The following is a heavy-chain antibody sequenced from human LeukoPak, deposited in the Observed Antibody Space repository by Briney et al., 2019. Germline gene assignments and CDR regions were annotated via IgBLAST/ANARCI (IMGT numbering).Heavy chain of an antibody. CDR3: ARLRVKHRIVVVPAASPHQD. Sequence: PSETLSLTCTVSGGSISSSSYYRGWIRQPPGKGLEWIGSIYYSGSTYYNPPLKSRVTISVDTSKNQFSLKLSSVTAADTAVYYCARLRVKHRIVVVPAASPHQDWGQGTLVTVSS. J-gene: IGHJ4*02. CDR1: GGSISSSSYY. CDR2: IYYSGST. D-gene: IGHD2-2*01. V-gene: IGHV4-39*01.